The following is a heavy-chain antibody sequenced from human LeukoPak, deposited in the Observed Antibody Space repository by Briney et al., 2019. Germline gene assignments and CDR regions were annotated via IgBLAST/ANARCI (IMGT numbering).Heavy chain of an antibody. Sequence: SVKVSCKASGGTFSSYAISWVRQAPGQGLEWMGGIIPIFGTANYAQKFQGRVTITADESTSTAYMELSSLRSEDPAAYYCVVGARPLGSFEYWGQGPLVTVSS. J-gene: IGHJ4*02. D-gene: IGHD6-6*01. CDR3: VVGARPLGSFEY. V-gene: IGHV1-69*13. CDR2: IIPIFGTA. CDR1: GGTFSSYA.